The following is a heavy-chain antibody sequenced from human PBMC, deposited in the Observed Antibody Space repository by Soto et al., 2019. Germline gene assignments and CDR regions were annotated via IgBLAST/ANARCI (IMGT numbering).Heavy chain of an antibody. Sequence: ASVKVSCKASGYSLRGHYIHWVRQTPGQGLEWMGWINPNSSGTVYAQKFQGRVTMTRDTSLTTVYLQLSSLTSDDSAVYYCARDLIVDGPDNYAMDVWGRGTTFTVSS. D-gene: IGHD3-22*01. CDR3: ARDLIVDGPDNYAMDV. V-gene: IGHV1-2*02. CDR1: GYSLRGHY. CDR2: INPNSSGT. J-gene: IGHJ6*04.